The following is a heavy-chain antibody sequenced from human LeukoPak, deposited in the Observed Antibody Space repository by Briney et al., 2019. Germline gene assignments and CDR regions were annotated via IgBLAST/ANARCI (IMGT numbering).Heavy chain of an antibody. J-gene: IGHJ5*02. CDR2: IKQDGSEK. CDR1: EFTFSTYW. Sequence: QPGGSLRLSCAASEFTFSTYWMSWVRQAPGKGLEWVANIKQDGSEKNYVDSVKGRFTISRDNAKNSLYLQMNSLRAEDTAVYYCAKDRAYQVLSFWFDPWGQGTLVTVSS. D-gene: IGHD2-2*01. CDR3: AKDRAYQVLSFWFDP. V-gene: IGHV3-7*01.